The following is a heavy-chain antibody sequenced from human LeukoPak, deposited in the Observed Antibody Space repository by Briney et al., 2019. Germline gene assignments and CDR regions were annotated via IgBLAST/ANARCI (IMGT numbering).Heavy chain of an antibody. CDR3: ARGKVKDYYYYMDV. CDR1: GGTFSSYA. V-gene: IGHV1-69*05. CDR2: IIPIFGTA. J-gene: IGHJ6*03. Sequence: SVKVSYKASGGTFSSYAISWVRQAPGQGLEWMGGIIPIFGTANYAQKFQGRVTITTDESTSTAYMELSSLRSEDTAVYYCARGKVKDYYYYMDVWGKGTTVTVSS.